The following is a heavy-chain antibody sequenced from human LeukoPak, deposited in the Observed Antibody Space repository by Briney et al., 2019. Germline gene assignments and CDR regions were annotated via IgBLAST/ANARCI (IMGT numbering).Heavy chain of an antibody. D-gene: IGHD3-10*01. J-gene: IGHJ4*02. CDR1: GYSISSGFY. V-gene: IGHV4-38-2*01. CDR3: ARIWGSGRVLDC. Sequence: SETLSLTCAVSGYSISSGFYWVWIRQPPGKGLEWIGTIFHSGSTYYNPSLKSRVTISVDTSKNQFSLKLSSVTAADTAVYFCARIWGSGRVLDCWGQGTLVTVSS. CDR2: IFHSGST.